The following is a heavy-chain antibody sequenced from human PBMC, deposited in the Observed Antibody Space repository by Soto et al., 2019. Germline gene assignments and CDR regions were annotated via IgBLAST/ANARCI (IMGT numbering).Heavy chain of an antibody. D-gene: IGHD2-2*01. CDR3: ARSHGSSTSLEIYYYYYYGMDV. CDR2: IIPIPGTA. V-gene: IGHV1-69*01. J-gene: IGHJ6*02. Sequence: QVQLVQSGAEVKKPGSSVKVSCNASGGTFSSYAISWVRQAPGQGLEWMGGIIPIPGTANYAQKFQGRVTITADESTSTAYMEPSSLRSEDTAVYYCARSHGSSTSLEIYYYYYYGMDVWGQGTTVTVSS. CDR1: GGTFSSYA.